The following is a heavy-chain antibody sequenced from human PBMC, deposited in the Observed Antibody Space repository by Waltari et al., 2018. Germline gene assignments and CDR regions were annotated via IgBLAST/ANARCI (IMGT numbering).Heavy chain of an antibody. CDR2: INHRGST. D-gene: IGHD3-3*01. CDR1: GGSFSGSY. Sequence: QVQLQQWGAGLLKPSETLSLTCAVYGGSFSGSYWSWIRQPPGKGLGWSGEINHRGSTEYNPSLKRRVTISVDTSKNQFSLKLSSVTAADTAVYYCARGTRYYDFWSGYFQPHYVDYWGQGTLVTVSS. V-gene: IGHV4-34*01. J-gene: IGHJ4*02. CDR3: ARGTRYYDFWSGYFQPHYVDY.